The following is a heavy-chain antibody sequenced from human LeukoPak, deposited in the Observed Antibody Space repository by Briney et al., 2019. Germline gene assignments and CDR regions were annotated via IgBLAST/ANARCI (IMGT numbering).Heavy chain of an antibody. J-gene: IGHJ6*02. V-gene: IGHV4-59*01. Sequence: SETLSLTCAVYGGSFSGYYWSWIRQPPGKGLEWIGYIYYSGSTNYNPSLKSRATISVDTSKNQFSLKLSSVTAADTAVYYCARDHSSSWNYYYGMGVWGQGTTVTVSS. D-gene: IGHD6-13*01. CDR1: GGSFSGYY. CDR3: ARDHSSSWNYYYGMGV. CDR2: IYYSGST.